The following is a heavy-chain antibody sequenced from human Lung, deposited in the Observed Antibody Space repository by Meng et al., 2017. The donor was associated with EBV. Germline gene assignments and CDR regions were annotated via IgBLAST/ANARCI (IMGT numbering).Heavy chain of an antibody. D-gene: IGHD3-3*01. CDR1: GYTLINYA. CDR2: INTNTGNP. CDR3: ARVAPSGYRYFDY. J-gene: IGHJ4*02. V-gene: IGHV7-4-1*02. Sequence: QGQLVKSGSEVNKSVASVTVSCKASGYTLINYAMNWVRQAPGQGLEWMGWINTNTGNPTYAQGFTRRFVFSLDTSFRTAYLQISSLKAEDTAVYYCARVAPSGYRYFDYWGQGTLVTVSS.